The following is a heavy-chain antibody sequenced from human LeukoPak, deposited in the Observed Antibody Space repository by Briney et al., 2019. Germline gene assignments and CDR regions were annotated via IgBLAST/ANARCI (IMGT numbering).Heavy chain of an antibody. CDR2: IKQDGSEK. Sequence: PGGSLRLSCAASGFTFSSYWMSGVRQAPGKGLEWVANIKQDGSEKYYVDSVKGRFTISRDNAKNSLYLQMNSLRAEDTAVYYCARDRLDSEFDYWGQGTLVTVSS. J-gene: IGHJ4*02. CDR3: ARDRLDSEFDY. CDR1: GFTFSSYW. V-gene: IGHV3-7*03. D-gene: IGHD2-2*03.